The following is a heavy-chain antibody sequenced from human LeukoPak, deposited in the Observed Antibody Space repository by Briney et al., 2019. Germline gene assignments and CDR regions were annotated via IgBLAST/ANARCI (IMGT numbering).Heavy chain of an antibody. J-gene: IGHJ4*02. CDR2: ISGSGDNT. CDR1: GFMFRNHG. CDR3: ARDSGLRRITMVRGVLDY. Sequence: GGTLRLSCAASGFMFRNHGMNRVRQAPGKGLEWLSTISGSGDNTYYADSVKGRFTVSRDNSKNSLYLQMNSLRAEDTAVYYCARDSGLRRITMVRGVLDYWGQGTLVTVSS. V-gene: IGHV3-23*01. D-gene: IGHD3-10*01.